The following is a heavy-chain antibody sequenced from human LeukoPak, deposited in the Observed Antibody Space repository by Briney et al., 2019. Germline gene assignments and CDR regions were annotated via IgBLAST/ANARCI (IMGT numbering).Heavy chain of an antibody. D-gene: IGHD5-18*01. Sequence: GGSLRLSCAASGFTFSSYSMNWVRQAPGKGLEWVSSISSSSSSIYYADSVKGRFTISRDNAKNSLYLQMNSLRAEDTAVYYCARDRRYGYYFDYWGQGILVTVSS. CDR3: ARDRRYGYYFDY. V-gene: IGHV3-21*01. CDR2: ISSSSSSI. CDR1: GFTFSSYS. J-gene: IGHJ4*02.